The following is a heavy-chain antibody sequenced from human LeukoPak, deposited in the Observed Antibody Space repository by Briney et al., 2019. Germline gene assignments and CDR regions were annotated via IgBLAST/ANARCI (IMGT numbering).Heavy chain of an antibody. V-gene: IGHV3-23*01. D-gene: IGHD2-2*01. Sequence: GGSLRLSCAASRFTFSSYAMSWVRQAPGKGLEWVSAISGSGGSTYYADSVKGRFTISRDNSKNTLYLQMNSLRAEDTAVYYCAGVVPAAITLDYWGQGTLVTVSS. CDR1: RFTFSSYA. J-gene: IGHJ4*02. CDR2: ISGSGGST. CDR3: AGVVPAAITLDY.